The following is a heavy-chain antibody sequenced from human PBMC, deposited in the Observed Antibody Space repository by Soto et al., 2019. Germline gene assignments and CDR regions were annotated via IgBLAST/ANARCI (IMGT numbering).Heavy chain of an antibody. Sequence: QVQLVQSGAVVKKPGASVKVSCKASGYTFTGYYMHWVRQAPGQGLEWMGWINPNSGGTNYAQKFQGRVTMTRDTSISTAYMELSRLRSDDTAVYYCARIVVVVPAAMGFGWFDPWGQGTLVTVSS. D-gene: IGHD2-2*01. CDR2: INPNSGGT. J-gene: IGHJ5*02. CDR1: GYTFTGYY. CDR3: ARIVVVVPAAMGFGWFDP. V-gene: IGHV1-2*02.